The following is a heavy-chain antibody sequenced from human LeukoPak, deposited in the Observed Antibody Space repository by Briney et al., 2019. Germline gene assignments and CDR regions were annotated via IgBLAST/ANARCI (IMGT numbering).Heavy chain of an antibody. CDR1: GGSISSYY. Sequence: TETLSLTCTGSGGSISSYYWSWIRQPPGKGLEWIGNIYYSGSTNYNPSLKSRVTISVDTSKNQFSLKLSSVTAADTAVYYCTRGSIAYYYMDVWGKGTTVTISS. CDR2: IYYSGST. J-gene: IGHJ6*03. D-gene: IGHD3-22*01. CDR3: TRGSIAYYYMDV. V-gene: IGHV4-59*01.